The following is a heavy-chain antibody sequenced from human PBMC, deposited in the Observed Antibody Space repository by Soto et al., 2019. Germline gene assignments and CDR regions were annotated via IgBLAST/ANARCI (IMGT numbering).Heavy chain of an antibody. D-gene: IGHD3-3*01. V-gene: IGHV1-18*04. Sequence: QVQLVQSGAEVKKPGASVKVSCKASGYTLTSYGISWVRQAPGQGLEWMGWITAYNGNTNYAQKLQGRVTMTTDTSTSTAYMELWSLRSDDTGVYYCASDRPTGFWSGYYSHYGMDVWGQGTTVTVFS. CDR2: ITAYNGNT. J-gene: IGHJ6*02. CDR1: GYTLTSYG. CDR3: ASDRPTGFWSGYYSHYGMDV.